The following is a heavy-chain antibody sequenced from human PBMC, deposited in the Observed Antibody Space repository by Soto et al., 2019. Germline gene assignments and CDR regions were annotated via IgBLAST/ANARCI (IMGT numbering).Heavy chain of an antibody. Sequence: QVQLQESGPGLVKPSETLSLTCTVSGGSISSYYWSWIRQPPGKGLEWIGYIYYSGSTNYNPSLRRRLTISVATTKNQCSLRLSSVTAADTAVYYCARQGYSSGWYAWFDPWGQGTLVTVSS. CDR1: GGSISSYY. J-gene: IGHJ5*02. D-gene: IGHD6-19*01. V-gene: IGHV4-59*08. CDR3: ARQGYSSGWYAWFDP. CDR2: IYYSGST.